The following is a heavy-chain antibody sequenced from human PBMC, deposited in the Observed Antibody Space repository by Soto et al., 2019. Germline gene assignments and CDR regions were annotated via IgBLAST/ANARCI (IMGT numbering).Heavy chain of an antibody. J-gene: IGHJ4*02. CDR2: IYYSGST. D-gene: IGHD2-2*02. CDR1: GGSISSGGYY. V-gene: IGHV4-31*03. Sequence: PSETLSLTCTLSGGSISSGGYYWSWIRQHPGKGLEWIGYIYYSGSTYYNPSLKSRVTISVDTSKNQFSLKLSSVTAADTAVYYCAGYCSSTSRYTGTDYWGQGTLVTVSS. CDR3: AGYCSSTSRYTGTDY.